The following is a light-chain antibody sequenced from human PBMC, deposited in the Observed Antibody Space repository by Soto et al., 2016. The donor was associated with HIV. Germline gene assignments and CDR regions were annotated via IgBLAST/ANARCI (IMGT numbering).Light chain of an antibody. Sequence: DIQITQSPSSLSASVGDRVTITCRASQGINNYLAWYQQKPGKVPKLLIYAASTLRSGVPSRFAGSGSGTGFTLTISSLQSEDFATYYCLNYDSAPFTFGGGTKVGHQT. CDR3: LNYDSAPFT. J-gene: IGKJ4*01. CDR1: QGINNY. CDR2: AAS. V-gene: IGKV1-27*01.